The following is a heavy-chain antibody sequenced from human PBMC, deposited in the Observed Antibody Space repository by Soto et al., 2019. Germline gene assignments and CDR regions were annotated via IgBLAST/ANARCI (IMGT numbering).Heavy chain of an antibody. D-gene: IGHD1-1*01. V-gene: IGHV3-21*01. CDR3: ANRNINPFDH. J-gene: IGHJ4*02. CDR1: GFSFNFYN. Sequence: EVQLVESGGGLVKPGGSLRLSCAASGFSFNFYNMNWVRQAPGKGLEWVSSISGSSNYIFYADSVKGRFTISRDNAKNSLYLQMNSLRAEDTAVYYCANRNINPFDHWGQGTLVTVSS. CDR2: ISGSSNYI.